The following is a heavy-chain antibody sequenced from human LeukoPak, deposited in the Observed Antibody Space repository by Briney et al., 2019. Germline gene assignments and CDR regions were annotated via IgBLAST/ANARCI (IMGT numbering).Heavy chain of an antibody. CDR3: ARGGWYYFDY. Sequence: GRSLRLSCAASGFTFSSYWMSWVRQAPGKGLEWVANIKQDGSERYYVDSVKGRFTIYRDNAKNSLYLQMNSLRAEDTAIYYCARGGWYYFDYWGQGTLVTVSS. CDR2: IKQDGSER. V-gene: IGHV3-7*01. CDR1: GFTFSSYW. J-gene: IGHJ4*02. D-gene: IGHD2-15*01.